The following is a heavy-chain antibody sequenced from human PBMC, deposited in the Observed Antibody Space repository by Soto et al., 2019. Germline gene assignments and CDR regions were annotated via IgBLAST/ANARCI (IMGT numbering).Heavy chain of an antibody. V-gene: IGHV3-53*01. CDR3: AKDPVYGDSKWGFAP. D-gene: IGHD4-17*01. CDR2: IYSGGST. J-gene: IGHJ5*02. CDR1: GFTVSSNY. Sequence: GGSLRLSCAATGFTVSSNYMSWVRQAPGKGLEWVSVIYSGGSTYYADSVKGRFTISRDNSKNTLFLQMNSLRGEDTAVYYCAKDPVYGDSKWGFAPWGQGTLVTVSS.